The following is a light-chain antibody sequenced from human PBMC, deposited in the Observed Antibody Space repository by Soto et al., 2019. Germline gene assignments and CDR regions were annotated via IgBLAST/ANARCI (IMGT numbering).Light chain of an antibody. CDR1: QGVSSY. Sequence: EIVLTQSPATLSLSPGERATLSCRASQGVSSYLAWYQQKPGQAPRLLIYGASTRATGIPARFSGSGSGTEFTLTITRLEPEDFAVYYCQQYGSSPPLTFGGGTKVDIK. V-gene: IGKV3-20*01. J-gene: IGKJ4*01. CDR3: QQYGSSPPLT. CDR2: GAS.